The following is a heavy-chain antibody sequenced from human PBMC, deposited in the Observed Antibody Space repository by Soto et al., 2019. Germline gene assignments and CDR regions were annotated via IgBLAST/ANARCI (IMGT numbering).Heavy chain of an antibody. Sequence: QVQLQQWGAGLLKPSETLSLTCAVYGGSFSGYYWSWIRQPPGKGLEWIGEINHSGSTNYNPSLKSRVTISVDTSKNQFSLKLSSVTAGDTAVYYRARGIAAAGTSRFDYWGQGTLVTVSS. D-gene: IGHD6-13*01. CDR2: INHSGST. CDR3: ARGIAAAGTSRFDY. J-gene: IGHJ4*02. V-gene: IGHV4-34*01. CDR1: GGSFSGYY.